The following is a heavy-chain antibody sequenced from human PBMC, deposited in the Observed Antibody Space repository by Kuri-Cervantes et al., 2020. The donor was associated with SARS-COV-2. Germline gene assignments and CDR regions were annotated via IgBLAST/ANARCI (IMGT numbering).Heavy chain of an antibody. CDR2: ISGSGGST. Sequence: ESLNISGAASGCTFSNYAMSWVRQATGKGLECVSAISGSGGSTYYADSVKGRFTISSDTSKNTLYLQMNSLRAEDTAVYYCARGEALYYYMDVWGKGTTVTVSS. CDR1: GCTFSNYA. J-gene: IGHJ6*03. CDR3: ARGEALYYYMDV. V-gene: IGHV3-23*01.